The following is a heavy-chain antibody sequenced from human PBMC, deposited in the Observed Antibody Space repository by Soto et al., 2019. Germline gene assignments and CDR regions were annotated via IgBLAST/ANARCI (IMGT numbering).Heavy chain of an antibody. CDR3: AHRALQLYDFPGDGISSWFDP. CDR1: GFSLSTSGVG. D-gene: IGHD3-3*01. V-gene: IGHV2-5*02. Sequence: SGPTLVNPTQTLTLTCTFSGFSLSTSGVGVGWIRQPPGKALEWLALIYWDDDKRYSPSLKSRLTITKDTSKNQVVLTMTNMDPVDTATYYCAHRALQLYDFPGDGISSWFDPWGQGTLVTVSS. J-gene: IGHJ5*02. CDR2: IYWDDDK.